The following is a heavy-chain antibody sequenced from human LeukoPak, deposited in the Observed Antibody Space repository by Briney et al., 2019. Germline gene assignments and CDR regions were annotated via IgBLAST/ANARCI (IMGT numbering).Heavy chain of an antibody. CDR2: INHSGST. D-gene: IGHD4-17*01. J-gene: IGHJ2*01. CDR3: ARTDYGDYDEVYFDL. CDR1: GGSFSGYY. V-gene: IGHV4-34*01. Sequence: SETLSLTCAVYGGSFSGYYWSWIRQPPGKGLEWIGEINHSGSTNYNPSLKSRVTISVDTSKNQFSLTLSSVTAADTAVYYCARTDYGDYDEVYFDLWGRGTLVTVSS.